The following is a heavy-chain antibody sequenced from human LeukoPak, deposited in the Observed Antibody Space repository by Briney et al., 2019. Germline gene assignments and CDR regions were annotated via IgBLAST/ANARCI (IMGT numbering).Heavy chain of an antibody. V-gene: IGHV1-24*01. D-gene: IGHD4-11*01. CDR2: FDPEDGET. J-gene: IGHJ5*02. CDR3: ARATVTTYGWFDP. Sequence: GASVKVSCKVSGYTLTELSMHWVRQAPGKGLEWMGGFDPEDGETIYAQKFQGRVTITADKSTSTVYMELSSLRSEDTAVYYCARATVTTYGWFDPWGQGTLVTVSS. CDR1: GYTLTELS.